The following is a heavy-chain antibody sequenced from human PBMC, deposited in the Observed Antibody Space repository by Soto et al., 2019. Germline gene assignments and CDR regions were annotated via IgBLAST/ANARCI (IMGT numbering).Heavy chain of an antibody. J-gene: IGHJ5*02. D-gene: IGHD3-22*01. V-gene: IGHV3-33*01. CDR2: IWYDGSNK. CDR1: GFTLSSYV. CDR3: ARVAGSDYYDSSWSWFDP. Sequence: PGGSRRLSCAASGFTLSSYVMHGVRQAPGKGLEWVAVIWYDGSNKYYADSVKGRFTISRDNSKNTLYLQMNSLRAEDTAVYYCARVAGSDYYDSSWSWFDPWGQGTLVTVSS.